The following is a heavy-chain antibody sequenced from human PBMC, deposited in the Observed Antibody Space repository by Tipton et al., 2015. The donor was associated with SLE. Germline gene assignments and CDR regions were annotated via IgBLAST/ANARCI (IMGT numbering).Heavy chain of an antibody. Sequence: TLSLTCTVSGGSISSSSHYWSWIRQPPGKGLEWIGELKHRGSTNYNPSLKSRVTISVDTSKNQFSLKLSSVTAADTAVYYCARWGRSSGWYGYWGQGTLVTVSS. CDR1: GGSISSSSHY. J-gene: IGHJ4*02. D-gene: IGHD6-19*01. CDR2: LKHRGST. V-gene: IGHV4-39*07. CDR3: ARWGRSSGWYGY.